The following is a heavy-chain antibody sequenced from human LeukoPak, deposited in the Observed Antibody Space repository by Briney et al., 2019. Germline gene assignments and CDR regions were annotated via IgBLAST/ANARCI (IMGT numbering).Heavy chain of an antibody. J-gene: IGHJ6*03. CDR1: GGSISSYY. Sequence: SETLSLTCTVSGGSISSYYWSWIRQPPAKGLEWIGYIYYSGSTNYNPSLKSRVTISVDTSKNQFSLKLSSVIAADTAVYYCARAHGYLDYYYYYMDVWGKGTTVTISS. D-gene: IGHD5-18*01. V-gene: IGHV4-59*01. CDR2: IYYSGST. CDR3: ARAHGYLDYYYYYMDV.